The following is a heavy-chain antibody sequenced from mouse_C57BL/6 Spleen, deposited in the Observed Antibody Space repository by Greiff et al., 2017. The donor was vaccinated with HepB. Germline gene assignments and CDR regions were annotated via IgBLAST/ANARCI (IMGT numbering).Heavy chain of an antibody. CDR3: ARITTVVPYYAMDY. CDR1: GYAFSSYW. V-gene: IGHV1-80*01. D-gene: IGHD1-1*01. Sequence: LVESGAELVKPGASVKISCKASGYAFSSYWMNWVKQRPGKGLEWIGQIYPGDGDTNYNGKFKGKATLTADKSSSTAYMQLSSLTSEDSAVYFCARITTVVPYYAMDYWGQGTSVTVSS. J-gene: IGHJ4*01. CDR2: IYPGDGDT.